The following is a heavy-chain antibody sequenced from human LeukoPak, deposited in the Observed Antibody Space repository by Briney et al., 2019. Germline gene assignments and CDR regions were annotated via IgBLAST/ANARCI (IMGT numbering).Heavy chain of an antibody. Sequence: PSETLSLTCSVSDDSITMYYWTWPRQPPGKGLEWIGYVDHTGSTNFNPSLNGRVSISRDTTKNLFSLRLRSVTAADTAVYFCARGRVSSSTWYSTYYYYFYMDVWGKGTTVTVSS. D-gene: IGHD1-1*01. V-gene: IGHV4-59*01. J-gene: IGHJ6*03. CDR2: VDHTGST. CDR1: DDSITMYY. CDR3: ARGRVSSSTWYSTYYYYFYMDV.